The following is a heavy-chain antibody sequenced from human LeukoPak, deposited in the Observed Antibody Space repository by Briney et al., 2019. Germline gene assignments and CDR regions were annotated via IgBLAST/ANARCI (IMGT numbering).Heavy chain of an antibody. Sequence: GASVKVSCKASGYTFTSYGISWVRQAPGQGLEWMGWISAYNGNTNYAQKLQGRVTMTTDASTSTAYMELRSLRSDDTAVYYCARDSLYRQWHDNWFDPWGQGTLVTVSS. CDR1: GYTFTSYG. J-gene: IGHJ5*02. V-gene: IGHV1-18*01. CDR2: ISAYNGNT. D-gene: IGHD6-19*01. CDR3: ARDSLYRQWHDNWFDP.